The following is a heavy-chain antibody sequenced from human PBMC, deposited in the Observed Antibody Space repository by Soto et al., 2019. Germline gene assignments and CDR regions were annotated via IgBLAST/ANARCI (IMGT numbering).Heavy chain of an antibody. CDR1: GFTFSSRA. V-gene: IGHV3-23*01. CDR2: ISASGDNT. J-gene: IGHJ4*02. Sequence: GGSLRLSCAASGFTFSSRAMSWVRQAPGKGLDWVSIISASGDNTYYADSVKGRFTISRDNSKNTLYLQVNSLRAEDTAVYYCAKLTCSDLWSGSHDCWGRGTLVTVSS. CDR3: AKLTCSDLWSGSHDC. D-gene: IGHD3-3*01.